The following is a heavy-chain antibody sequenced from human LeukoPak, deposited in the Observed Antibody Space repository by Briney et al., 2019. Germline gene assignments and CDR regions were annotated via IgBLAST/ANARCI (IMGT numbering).Heavy chain of an antibody. Sequence: SQTLSLTCAVYGGSFSGYYWSWIRQHPGKGLEWIGEINHSGSTNYNPSLKSRVTISVDTSKNQFSLKLSSVTAADTAVYYCASPAAGRSYYYYYMDVWGKGTTVTVSS. J-gene: IGHJ6*03. CDR2: INHSGST. D-gene: IGHD6-13*01. V-gene: IGHV4-34*01. CDR1: GGSFSGYY. CDR3: ASPAAGRSYYYYYMDV.